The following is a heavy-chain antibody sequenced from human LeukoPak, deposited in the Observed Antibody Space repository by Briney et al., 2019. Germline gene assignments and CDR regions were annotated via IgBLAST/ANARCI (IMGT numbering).Heavy chain of an antibody. CDR1: GYRFTSYY. D-gene: IGHD1-26*01. J-gene: IGHJ4*02. Sequence: AASVRVSCKASGYRFTSYYIHWVRQAPGQGLEWMGIINPRGGSTSYAQRFQGRVSMTGDTSTSTVYMDLSSLISDDTAVYYCARISGTYYDYWGQGTLVTVSS. CDR2: INPRGGST. V-gene: IGHV1-46*03. CDR3: ARISGTYYDY.